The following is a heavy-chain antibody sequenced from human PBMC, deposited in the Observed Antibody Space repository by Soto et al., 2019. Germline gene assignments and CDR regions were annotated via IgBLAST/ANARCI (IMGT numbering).Heavy chain of an antibody. CDR1: GFTFSNAW. CDR3: TTHIAAAGFWVNTDY. V-gene: IGHV3-15*01. CDR2: IKSKTDGGTT. Sequence: PGGSLRLSCAASGFTFSNAWMSWVRQAPGKGLEWVGRIKSKTDGGTTDYAAPVKGRSTISRDDSKNTLYLQMNSLKTEDTAVYYCTTHIAAAGFWVNTDYWGQGTLVTVSS. J-gene: IGHJ4*02. D-gene: IGHD6-13*01.